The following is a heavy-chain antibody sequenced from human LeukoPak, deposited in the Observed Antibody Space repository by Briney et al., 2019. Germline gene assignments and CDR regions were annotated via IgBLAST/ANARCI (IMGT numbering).Heavy chain of an antibody. V-gene: IGHV2-5*01. CDR2: IYWNDDK. CDR3: AHSGYSSSWYRYNWFDP. D-gene: IGHD6-13*01. CDR1: GFSLSTSGVG. Sequence: SGPTLVNPTQTLTLTCTFSGFSLSTSGVGVGWICQPPGKALEWLALIYWNDDKRYSPSLKSRLTITKDTSKNQVVLTMTNMDPVDTATYYCAHSGYSSSWYRYNWFDPWGQGTLVTVSS. J-gene: IGHJ5*02.